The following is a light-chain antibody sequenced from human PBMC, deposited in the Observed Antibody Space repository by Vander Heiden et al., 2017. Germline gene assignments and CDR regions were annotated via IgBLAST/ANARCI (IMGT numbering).Light chain of an antibody. J-gene: IGLJ2*01. CDR2: EGS. V-gene: IGLV2-23*01. Sequence: QSDLTHSASVSASARQSIPIASPRTSSDVGSYNLGSLYQQHPGKAPRLMIDEGSRRPSGVSNRFSGSKSGNTAAVTISGLQAGDEADYYCCTYAGSSTLVFGGGTKLTVL. CDR1: SSDVGSYNL. CDR3: CTYAGSSTLV.